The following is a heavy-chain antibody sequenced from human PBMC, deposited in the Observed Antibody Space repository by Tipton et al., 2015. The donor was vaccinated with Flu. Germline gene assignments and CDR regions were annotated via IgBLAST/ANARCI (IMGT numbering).Heavy chain of an antibody. V-gene: IGHV4-34*01. CDR2: INHSGST. Sequence: LRLSCAVYGGSFSGYYWSWIRQPPGKGLEWIGEINHSGSTNYNPSLKSRVTIPVDTSKNQFSLKLSSVTAADTAVYCCARGGAGITMVRGATYYYYYMDVWGKGTTVTVSS. CDR3: ARGGAGITMVRGATYYYYYMDV. D-gene: IGHD3-10*01. J-gene: IGHJ6*03. CDR1: GGSFSGYY.